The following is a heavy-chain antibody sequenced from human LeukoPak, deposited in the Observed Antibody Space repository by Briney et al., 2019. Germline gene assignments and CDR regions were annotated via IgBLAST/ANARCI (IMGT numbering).Heavy chain of an antibody. J-gene: IGHJ6*02. CDR2: INHSGST. D-gene: IGHD3-10*01. Sequence: SETLSLTCAVYGGSFSGYYWSWIRQPPGKGLEWIGEINHSGSTNYNPSLKSRVTISVDTSKNQFSLKLCSVTAADTAVYYCARGPFYYYGSGSYYYYGMDVWGQGTTVTVSS. CDR3: ARGPFYYYGSGSYYYYGMDV. CDR1: GGSFSGYY. V-gene: IGHV4-34*01.